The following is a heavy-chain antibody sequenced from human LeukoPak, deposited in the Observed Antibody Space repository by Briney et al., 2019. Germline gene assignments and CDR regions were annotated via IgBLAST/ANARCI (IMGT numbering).Heavy chain of an antibody. CDR1: GGSISRYY. Sequence: PSETLSLTCTVSGGSISRYYWSWIPQPAGKGLEWIWRIYTSGSTNYNPSLKSRVTMSVDTSKNQFSLKLSSVTAADTAVYYCAREMGSYYDSSGYYPYYFDYWGQGTLVTVSS. D-gene: IGHD3-22*01. J-gene: IGHJ4*02. V-gene: IGHV4-4*07. CDR3: AREMGSYYDSSGYYPYYFDY. CDR2: IYTSGST.